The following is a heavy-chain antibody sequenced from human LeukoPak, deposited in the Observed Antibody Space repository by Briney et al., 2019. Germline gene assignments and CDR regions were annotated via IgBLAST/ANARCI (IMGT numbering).Heavy chain of an antibody. CDR2: ISDSGGRT. Sequence: GGSLRLSCAASGFTFSTYAMTWVRQAPGKGLEWVSSISDSGGRTFYADSVKGRFTVSRDNSKNTLFLQMNSLRAEDTAVYYCAKDPCSGNWCHPFDYWGQGTLLTVSS. CDR1: GFTFSTYA. J-gene: IGHJ4*02. V-gene: IGHV3-23*01. D-gene: IGHD6-13*01. CDR3: AKDPCSGNWCHPFDY.